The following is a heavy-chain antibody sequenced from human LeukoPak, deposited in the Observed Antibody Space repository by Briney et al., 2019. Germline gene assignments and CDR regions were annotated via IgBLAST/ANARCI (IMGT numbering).Heavy chain of an antibody. CDR2: IAYDGSNK. D-gene: IGHD4-17*01. CDR1: GFTFSSYA. J-gene: IGHJ4*02. V-gene: IGHV3-30-3*01. CDR3: ARETGSAVGSTDFDY. Sequence: PGGSLRLSCAASGFTFSSYAVHWVRQAPGKGLEWVAVIAYDGSNKYHADSVKGRFTISRDNSKNTLYLQMNSLRAEDTAVYCCARETGSAVGSTDFDYWGQGTLVTVSS.